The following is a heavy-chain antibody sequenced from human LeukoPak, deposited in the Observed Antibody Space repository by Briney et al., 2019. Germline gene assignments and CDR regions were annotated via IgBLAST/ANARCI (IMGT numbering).Heavy chain of an antibody. CDR3: ASTMVRGVITFGY. CDR1: GYTFTSYD. J-gene: IGHJ4*02. CDR2: MSPNSGNT. Sequence: ASVKVSCKASGYTFTSYDINWVRQATGQGLEWMGWMSPNSGNTGYAQKFQGRVTMTRNTSISTAYMELSSLRSEDTAVYYCASTMVRGVITFGYWGQGTLVTVSS. D-gene: IGHD3-10*01. V-gene: IGHV1-8*01.